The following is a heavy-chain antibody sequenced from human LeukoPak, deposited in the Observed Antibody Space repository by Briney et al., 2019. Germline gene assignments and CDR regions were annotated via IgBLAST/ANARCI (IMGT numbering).Heavy chain of an antibody. CDR2: ISGGGGST. D-gene: IGHD1-26*01. CDR1: GFTFTSYS. CDR3: AKGGKWDVTPFDY. V-gene: IGHV3-23*01. Sequence: GGSLRLSCAASGFTFTSYSMNWVRQAPGEGLEWVSTISGGGGSTHYADSVKGRFTISRDNSKNTLYLQVNSLRAEDTAVYYCAKGGKWDVTPFDYWGQGTLVTVSS. J-gene: IGHJ4*02.